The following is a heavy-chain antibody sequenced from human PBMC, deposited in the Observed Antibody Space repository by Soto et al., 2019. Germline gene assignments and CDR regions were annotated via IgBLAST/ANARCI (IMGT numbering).Heavy chain of an antibody. Sequence: GGSLRLSCAASGFTFSSYGMHWVRQAPGKGLEWVAVISYDGSHKYYADSVKGRFTISRDNSKNTLYLQMNSLRAEDTAVYYCAKDAFRATGYSPEYYYYHMDVWGKGTTVTVSS. CDR1: GFTFSSYG. CDR2: ISYDGSHK. J-gene: IGHJ6*03. D-gene: IGHD3-9*01. V-gene: IGHV3-30*18. CDR3: AKDAFRATGYSPEYYYYHMDV.